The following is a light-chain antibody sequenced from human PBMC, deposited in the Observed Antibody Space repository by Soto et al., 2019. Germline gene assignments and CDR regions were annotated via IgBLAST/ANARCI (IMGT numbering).Light chain of an antibody. CDR3: RSYTSNTTPYF. CDR1: SSDVGGYNS. CDR2: EVS. Sequence: QSALTQPASVSGSPGQSITISCSGTSSDVGGYNSVSWYQQHPGKAPKLMIYEVSNRPSGVSNRFSGSKSGNTASLTISGLQAEDEADYYCRSYTSNTTPYFFGTGTKLTFL. J-gene: IGLJ1*01. V-gene: IGLV2-14*01.